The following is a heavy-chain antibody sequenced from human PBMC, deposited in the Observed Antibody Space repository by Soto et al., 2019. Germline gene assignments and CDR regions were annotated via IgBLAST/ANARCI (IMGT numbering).Heavy chain of an antibody. Sequence: EVQLLESGGGLVQPGGSLRLSCAASGFTFSSYAMSWVRQAPGKGLEWVSAISGSGGSTYYAESVKGRFTISRDNSKNTLYLQMNSLRAEDTAVYYCAKPYCGGDCSYNWFDPWGQGTLVTVSS. CDR3: AKPYCGGDCSYNWFDP. CDR2: ISGSGGST. J-gene: IGHJ5*02. D-gene: IGHD2-21*02. V-gene: IGHV3-23*01. CDR1: GFTFSSYA.